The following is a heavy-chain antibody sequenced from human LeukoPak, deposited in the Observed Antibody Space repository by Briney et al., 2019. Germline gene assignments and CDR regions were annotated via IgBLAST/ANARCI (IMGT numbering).Heavy chain of an antibody. CDR3: AREILEPGKTHEY. CDR2: INWNGAST. V-gene: IGHV3-20*04. J-gene: IGHJ4*02. Sequence: GGSLRLSCAASGFAFDDYAMNWVRQAPGKGLEWVSGINWNGASTSYADSVKGRFAISRDNAKNTLYLQMDSLRAEDTAMYYCAREILEPGKTHEYWGQGTLVTVSS. D-gene: IGHD1-1*01. CDR1: GFAFDDYA.